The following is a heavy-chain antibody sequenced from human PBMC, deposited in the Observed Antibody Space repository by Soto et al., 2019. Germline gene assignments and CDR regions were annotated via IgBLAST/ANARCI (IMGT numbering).Heavy chain of an antibody. J-gene: IGHJ4*02. CDR3: ARIPLGYYGSGPGY. CDR1: GGSFSGYY. V-gene: IGHV4-34*01. D-gene: IGHD3-10*01. CDR2: INHSGST. Sequence: PSETLSLTCAVYGGSFSGYYWSWIRQPPGKGLEWIGEINHSGSTNYNPSLKSRVTISVDTSKNQFSLKLSSVTAADTAVYYCARIPLGYYGSGPGYWGQGTLVTVSS.